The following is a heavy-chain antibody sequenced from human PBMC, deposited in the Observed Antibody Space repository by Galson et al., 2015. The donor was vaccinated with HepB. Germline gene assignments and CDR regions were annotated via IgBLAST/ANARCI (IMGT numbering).Heavy chain of an antibody. D-gene: IGHD1-7*01. CDR2: ISYDGSNK. V-gene: IGHV3-30-3*01. Sequence: SLRLSCAASGFTFSSYAMHWVRQAPGKGLEWVAVISYDGSNKYYADSVKGRFTISRDNSKNTLYLQMNSLRAEDTAVYYCARDLLELYYYYYGMDVWGQGTTVTVSS. J-gene: IGHJ6*02. CDR3: ARDLLELYYYYYGMDV. CDR1: GFTFSSYA.